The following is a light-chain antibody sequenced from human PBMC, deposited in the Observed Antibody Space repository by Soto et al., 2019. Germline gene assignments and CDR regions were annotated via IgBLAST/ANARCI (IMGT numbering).Light chain of an antibody. J-gene: IGKJ1*01. Sequence: EIVLTQSPATLSLSPGERATLSCRASQSISSFLAWYQQKRGPAPRLLIYDASNRATDIPARFSGSGSGTDFPLTIRSLEPEDFAVYYCQQRSNWPRTFGQGTTVEVK. CDR3: QQRSNWPRT. CDR2: DAS. CDR1: QSISSF. V-gene: IGKV3-11*01.